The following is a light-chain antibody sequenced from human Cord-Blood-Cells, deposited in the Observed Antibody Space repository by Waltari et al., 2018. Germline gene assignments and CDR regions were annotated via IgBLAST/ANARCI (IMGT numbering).Light chain of an antibody. J-gene: IGKJ2*01. CDR2: DAS. V-gene: IGKV1-33*01. Sequence: QMAQSPSSLSASVGDRVTITCQPSQDISNYLNWYQQKPGKAPKLLIYDASNLETGVPSRFSGSGSGTDFTFTISSLQPEDIATYYCQQYDNLPYTFGQGTKLEIK. CDR1: QDISNY. CDR3: QQYDNLPYT.